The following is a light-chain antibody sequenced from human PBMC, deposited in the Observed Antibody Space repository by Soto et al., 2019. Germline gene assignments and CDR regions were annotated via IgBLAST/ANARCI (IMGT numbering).Light chain of an antibody. V-gene: IGKV3-20*01. CDR3: QHYGSSPTWT. CDR1: QSIGSTY. CDR2: GAS. J-gene: IGKJ1*01. Sequence: EIVLTQSPGTLSLSPGERATLSCRASQSIGSTYLAWYHQKPGQAPRVLIYGASSRATGIPDRFSGSGSGTDFTLTISRLEPEDFAVYYCQHYGSSPTWTFGQRTKVEIK.